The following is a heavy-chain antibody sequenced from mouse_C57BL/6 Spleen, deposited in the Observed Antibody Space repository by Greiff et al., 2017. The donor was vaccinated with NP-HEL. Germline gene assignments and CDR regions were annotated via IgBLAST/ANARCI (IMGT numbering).Heavy chain of an antibody. CDR1: GYTFTSYG. CDR2: IYPRSGNT. CDR3: ARGGDGYYLYYALDD. J-gene: IGHJ4*01. D-gene: IGHD2-3*01. Sequence: QVQLQQSGAELARPGASVKLSCKASGYTFTSYGISWVKQRTGQGLEWIGKIYPRSGNTYYNEKFKGKATLTADKSSSTAYMELRSLTCEDSAVYSGARGGDGYYLYYALDDWGKGTSVTVSS. V-gene: IGHV1-81*01.